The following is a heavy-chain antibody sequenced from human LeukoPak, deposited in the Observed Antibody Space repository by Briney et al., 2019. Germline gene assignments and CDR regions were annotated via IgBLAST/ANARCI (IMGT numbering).Heavy chain of an antibody. Sequence: PSETLSLTCTVSRGSISSYYWSWIRQPAGKGLEWIGRIYTRGSTNYNPFLKSRVTMSVGTSKNQFSLKLSSVTAADTAVYYCARSEPIVGATLDYWGQGTLVTVSS. D-gene: IGHD1-26*01. J-gene: IGHJ4*02. CDR2: IYTRGST. CDR3: ARSEPIVGATLDY. CDR1: RGSISSYY. V-gene: IGHV4-4*07.